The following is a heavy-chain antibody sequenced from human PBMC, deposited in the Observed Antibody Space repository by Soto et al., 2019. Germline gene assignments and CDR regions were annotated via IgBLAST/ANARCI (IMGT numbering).Heavy chain of an antibody. CDR2: FDPEDGET. V-gene: IGHV1-24*01. J-gene: IGHJ5*02. Sequence: ASVKVSCKVSRYTLTELSMHWVRQAPGKGLEWMGGFDPEDGETIYAQKFQRRVTMTDDTSTDTAYLQLSRLRSAAPAGHSRATDGGSNEGWFAPWGQGTRVTVSS. CDR3: ATDGGSNEGWFAP. D-gene: IGHD3-16*01. CDR1: RYTLTELS.